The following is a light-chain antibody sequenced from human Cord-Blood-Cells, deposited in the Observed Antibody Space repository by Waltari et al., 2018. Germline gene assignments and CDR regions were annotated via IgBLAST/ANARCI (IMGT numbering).Light chain of an antibody. V-gene: IGKV1-9*01. CDR3: QQLNSPIT. CDR1: QGISSY. J-gene: IGKJ5*01. CDR2: AAS. Sequence: DIQLTQSPSFLSASVGDRVTITCRASQGISSYLAWYQQKPGKAPKLLIYAASTLQSGVPSRFSGSGSGTEFTLTISSLQPEDCATYYCQQLNSPITFGQGTRLEIK.